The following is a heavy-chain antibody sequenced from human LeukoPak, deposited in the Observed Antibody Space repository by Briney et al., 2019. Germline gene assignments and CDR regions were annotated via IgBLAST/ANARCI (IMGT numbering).Heavy chain of an antibody. D-gene: IGHD4-17*01. Sequence: GGSLRLSCAASGFTFDDYGMSWVRQAPGKGLEWVSAISGSGGSTYYADSVKGRFTISRDNSKNTLYLQMNSLRAEDTAVYYCAKPMTTVTLGDAFDIWGQGTMVTVSS. CDR1: GFTFDDYG. J-gene: IGHJ3*02. CDR3: AKPMTTVTLGDAFDI. CDR2: ISGSGGST. V-gene: IGHV3-23*01.